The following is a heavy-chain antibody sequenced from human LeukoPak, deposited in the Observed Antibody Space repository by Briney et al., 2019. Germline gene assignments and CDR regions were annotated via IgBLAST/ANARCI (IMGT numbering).Heavy chain of an antibody. CDR2: INPNSGDT. D-gene: IGHD3-10*01. Sequence: ASVKVSCKASGYTFTGYDMHWVRQAPGQGLEWMGWINPNSGDTNYAQKFQGRVTMTRDTSIRTAYMELSRLRSDNTAMYYCARADMVRGVGLFFDRNWFDPWGQGTLVTVSS. V-gene: IGHV1-2*02. J-gene: IGHJ5*02. CDR1: GYTFTGYD. CDR3: ARADMVRGVGLFFDRNWFDP.